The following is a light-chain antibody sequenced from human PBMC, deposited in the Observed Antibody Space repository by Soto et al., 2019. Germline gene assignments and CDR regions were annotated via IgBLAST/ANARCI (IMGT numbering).Light chain of an antibody. CDR3: QQYSSSLWP. V-gene: IGKV3-20*01. Sequence: EIVLTQSPGTLSLSPGERATLSCRASQSVNSRYLAWYQQKLGQAHRLLIYGVSSRATGIPDRFSGSGSGTDFTLTISRLEPEDLAVYYWQQYSSSLWPCGQGTNVEIK. J-gene: IGKJ1*01. CDR1: QSVNSRY. CDR2: GVS.